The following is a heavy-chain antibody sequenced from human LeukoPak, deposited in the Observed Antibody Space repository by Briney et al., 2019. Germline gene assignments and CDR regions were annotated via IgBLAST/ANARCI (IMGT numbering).Heavy chain of an antibody. CDR3: VKDWRDESNCGGDCLQY. CDR1: GFTFSSYA. D-gene: IGHD2-21*02. CDR2: ISGSGGST. V-gene: IGHV3-23*01. J-gene: IGHJ4*02. Sequence: PGGSLRLSCAASGFTFSSYAMSWVRQAPGKGLEWVSAISGSGGSTYYADSVKGRFTISRDNSKNTLYLHMNSLRAEDTAVYYCVKDWRDESNCGGDCLQYWGQGTLVTASS.